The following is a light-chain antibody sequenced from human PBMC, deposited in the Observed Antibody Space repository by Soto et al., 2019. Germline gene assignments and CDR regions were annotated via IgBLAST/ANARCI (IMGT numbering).Light chain of an antibody. V-gene: IGKV3-20*01. CDR3: QQYGSSPT. Sequence: EIVLTQSPGTLSLSPGERATISCRASESVSSNYLAWYQQKAGQAPRLFIYGASSRATGIPDRFSGSGSGAGFTLTISRLEPEDFAVHYCQQYGSSPTFGQGTKLEIK. CDR1: ESVSSNY. CDR2: GAS. J-gene: IGKJ2*01.